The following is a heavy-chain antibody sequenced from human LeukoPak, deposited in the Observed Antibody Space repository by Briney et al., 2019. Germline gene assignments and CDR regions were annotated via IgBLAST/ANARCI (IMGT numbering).Heavy chain of an antibody. J-gene: IGHJ5*02. D-gene: IGHD3-3*01. Sequence: PSGTLSLTCTVSGCSISSYYWSWIRQPPGKGLEWVGYIYYSGSTNYNPSLKSRVTTSVDTPKNQFSLTLSSVTAADTAVYYCARQESYGARFLEWLPPPGFDPWGQGTLVTVSS. CDR2: IYYSGST. CDR3: ARQESYGARFLEWLPPPGFDP. V-gene: IGHV4-59*08. CDR1: GCSISSYY.